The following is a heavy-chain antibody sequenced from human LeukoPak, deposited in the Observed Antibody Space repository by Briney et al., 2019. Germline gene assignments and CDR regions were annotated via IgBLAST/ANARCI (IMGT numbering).Heavy chain of an antibody. V-gene: IGHV4-39*01. D-gene: IGHD6-19*01. CDR2: IYYSGST. CDR3: AGHYPGRGWSTSSSSNMAV. CDR1: GGSISSSSYY. J-gene: IGHJ6*03. Sequence: PSETLSLTCTVSGGSISSSSYYWGWIRQPPGKGLEWIGSIYYSGSTYYNPSLKSRVTISVDTAKNQFSLMLSSVTAADTAVYYWAGHYPGRGWSTSSSSNMAVWGKGTRFTIS.